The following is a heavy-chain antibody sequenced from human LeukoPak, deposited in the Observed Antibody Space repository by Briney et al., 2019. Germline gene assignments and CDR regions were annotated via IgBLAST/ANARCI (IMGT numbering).Heavy chain of an antibody. Sequence: GGSLRLSCAASGFTFSTYAVTWVRQAPGKGLEWVSSISGGGDNTYYADSVKGRFTISRDNSKNTLYLQMSSLRAEDTAVYYCARQRGGWTYDSWGQGTLVTVSS. CDR1: GFTFSTYA. V-gene: IGHV3-23*01. CDR3: ARQRGGWTYDS. J-gene: IGHJ4*02. D-gene: IGHD6-19*01. CDR2: ISGGGDNT.